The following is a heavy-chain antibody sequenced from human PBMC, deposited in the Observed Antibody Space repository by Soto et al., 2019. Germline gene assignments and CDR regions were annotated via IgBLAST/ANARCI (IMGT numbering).Heavy chain of an antibody. D-gene: IGHD2-15*01. CDR1: GFTFRNHG. Sequence: QVQLVESGGGVVQPGRSLRLSCAASGFTFRNHGMHWVRQAPGKGLEWATVIWYDGSNKYYTDSVKGRFTISRDNSKNTLYLQMNNLRAEDTAVYYCARVSGGSFSNFDFWGQGTLVTVSS. V-gene: IGHV3-33*01. CDR3: ARVSGGSFSNFDF. CDR2: IWYDGSNK. J-gene: IGHJ4*02.